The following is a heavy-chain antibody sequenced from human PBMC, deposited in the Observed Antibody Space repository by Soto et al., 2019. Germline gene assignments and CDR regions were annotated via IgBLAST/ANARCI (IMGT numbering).Heavy chain of an antibody. CDR3: ASISNGAFDI. CDR2: IIPNHGIT. J-gene: IGHJ3*02. D-gene: IGHD1-1*01. V-gene: IGHV1-69*02. Sequence: SVKVSCKVSGYTLTELSMHWVRQAPGQGLEWMGRIIPNHGITNYAQKFQGRVTITADKSTSTAYMELSSLRSEDTAVYYCASISNGAFDIWGQGTMVTVSS. CDR1: GYTLTELS.